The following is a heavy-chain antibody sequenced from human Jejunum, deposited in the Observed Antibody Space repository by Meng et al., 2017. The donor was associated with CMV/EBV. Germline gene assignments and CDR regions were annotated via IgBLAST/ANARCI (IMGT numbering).Heavy chain of an antibody. J-gene: IGHJ4*02. D-gene: IGHD3/OR15-3a*01. CDR3: ARGAPWTDYDY. CDR1: RFTFRNYA. Sequence: SSVAPRFTFRNYAMSWVRQTPGKGLEWVSGIGASGGSTYYADSVKGRFTISRDNINNILYLQMHSLRADDTAVYYCARGAPWTDYDYWGQGTLVTVSS. CDR2: IGASGGST. V-gene: IGHV3-23*01.